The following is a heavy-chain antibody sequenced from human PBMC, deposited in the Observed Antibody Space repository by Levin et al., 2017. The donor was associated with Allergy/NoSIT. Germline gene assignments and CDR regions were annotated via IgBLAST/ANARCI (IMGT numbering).Heavy chain of an antibody. D-gene: IGHD2-15*01. Sequence: TGGSLRLSCAASGFTFSSYSMNWVRQAPGKGLEWVSSISSSSSYIYYADSVKGRFTISRDNAKNSLYLQMNSLRAEDTAVYYCARDRPGRVVVAATPEGYFDYWGQGTLVTVSS. CDR1: GFTFSSYS. V-gene: IGHV3-21*01. CDR3: ARDRPGRVVVAATPEGYFDY. J-gene: IGHJ4*02. CDR2: ISSSSSYI.